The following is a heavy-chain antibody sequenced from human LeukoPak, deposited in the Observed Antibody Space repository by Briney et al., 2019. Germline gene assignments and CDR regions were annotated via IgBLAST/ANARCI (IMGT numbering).Heavy chain of an antibody. CDR3: ARERYDFWSFDF. J-gene: IGHJ4*02. CDR2: IYTTGST. Sequence: SETLSLTCTVSGGSFSTYYWSWIRQPPGKGLEWIGYIYTTGSTSYNPSLKSRVTISVDTSKRQFSLKLNSVTAVDTAMYFCARERYDFWSFDFWGQGALVTVSS. V-gene: IGHV4-4*09. D-gene: IGHD3-3*01. CDR1: GGSFSTYY.